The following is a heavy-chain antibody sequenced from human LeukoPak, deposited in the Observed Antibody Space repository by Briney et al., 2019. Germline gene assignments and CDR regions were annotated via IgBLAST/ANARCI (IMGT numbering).Heavy chain of an antibody. Sequence: SVKVSCKASGYTFTSYAISWVRQAPGQGLEWMGGIIPIFGTANYAQKFQGRVTITADESTSTAYMELSSLRSEDTAVYYCAREGAYSGSHAYAFDIWGQGTMVTVSS. CDR1: GYTFTSYA. D-gene: IGHD1-26*01. J-gene: IGHJ3*02. CDR3: AREGAYSGSHAYAFDI. V-gene: IGHV1-69*13. CDR2: IIPIFGTA.